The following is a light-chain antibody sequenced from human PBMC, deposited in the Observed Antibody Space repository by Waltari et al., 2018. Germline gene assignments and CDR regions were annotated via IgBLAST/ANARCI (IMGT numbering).Light chain of an antibody. V-gene: IGLV2-14*01. CDR1: SNDVGGYGY. CDR2: EVS. Sequence: GTSNDVGGYGYVSWYQQYPGKAPKLIIYEVSYRPSGISTRFSGSKSGNTASLTISGLQADDEADYYCSSHTSTVPHVFGTGTRVTVV. CDR3: SSHTSTVPHV. J-gene: IGLJ1*01.